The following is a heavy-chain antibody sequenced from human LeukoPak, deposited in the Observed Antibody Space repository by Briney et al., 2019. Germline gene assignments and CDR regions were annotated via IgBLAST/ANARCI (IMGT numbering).Heavy chain of an antibody. Sequence: GGSLRLSCAASGFTVTDNYMNWVRQSSGKGLEWVSVIYGGGDTNYADSVKGRFTISRDNSKNTLYLQMNSLRAEDTAVYYCARDQVMATITYYFDYWGQGTLVTVSS. V-gene: IGHV3-53*05. J-gene: IGHJ4*02. D-gene: IGHD5-24*01. CDR1: GFTVTDNY. CDR2: IYGGGDT. CDR3: ARDQVMATITYYFDY.